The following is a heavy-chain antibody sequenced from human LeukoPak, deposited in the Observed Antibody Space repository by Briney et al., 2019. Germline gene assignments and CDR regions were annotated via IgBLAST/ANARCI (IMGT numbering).Heavy chain of an antibody. CDR2: ISAYNGNT. CDR3: ARKGCCTNGVCYSGSGGYYYMDV. D-gene: IGHD2-8*01. Sequence: GASVKVSCKASGYTFTSYGISWVRQAPGQGLEWMGWISAYNGNTNYAQKLQGRVTMTTDTSTSTAYMELRSLRSDDTAVYYCARKGCCTNGVCYSGSGGYYYMDVWGKGTTVTVSS. V-gene: IGHV1-18*01. CDR1: GYTFTSYG. J-gene: IGHJ6*03.